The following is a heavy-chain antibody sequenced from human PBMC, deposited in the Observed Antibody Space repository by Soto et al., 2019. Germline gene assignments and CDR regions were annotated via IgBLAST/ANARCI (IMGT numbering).Heavy chain of an antibody. V-gene: IGHV3-53*01. CDR1: GLTVSRTH. J-gene: IGHJ4*01. D-gene: IGHD6-6*01. CDR3: ARAREPEDSSSILFDY. Sequence: GGSLRLSCAVSGLTVSRTHMSWVRHAPGKGRQWVSVIYSAGSTYYANAVKGRFTISRVISQNKIFLELNGLTVDDTAVYYCARAREPEDSSSILFDYWGRRTVVTVSS. CDR2: IYSAGST.